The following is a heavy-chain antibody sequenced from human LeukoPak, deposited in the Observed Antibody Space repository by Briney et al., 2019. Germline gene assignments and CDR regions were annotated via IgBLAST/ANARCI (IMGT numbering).Heavy chain of an antibody. CDR2: LNIDGSQI. J-gene: IGHJ2*01. CDR1: GFSFSGYS. D-gene: IGHD3-16*01. V-gene: IGHV3-7*01. CDR3: VRPLGATSPGYWNFHV. Sequence: PGGSLRLSCAASGFSFSGYSMNWVRQAPGKGPEWVANLNIDGSQIYSLDSVKGRFTISRDNAKNSLYLQMNSLRVEDTAVYYCVRPLGATSPGYWNFHVWGRGTLVTVSS.